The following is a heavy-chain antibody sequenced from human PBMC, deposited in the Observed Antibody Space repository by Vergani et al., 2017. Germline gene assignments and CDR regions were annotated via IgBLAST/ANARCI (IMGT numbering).Heavy chain of an antibody. CDR3: AKHFRGWGIYY. V-gene: IGHV3-30*02. D-gene: IGHD3-16*01. CDR2: IQIDGSNE. J-gene: IGHJ4*02. CDR1: GFTLSNYD. Sequence: QVQLVESGGGVVQRGGSLRLSCATSGFTLSNYDMQWIRQGPGKGLEFVAFIQIDGSNEYYADSVKGRFTLSRDFSKNTLHLQMNSLRTDDTATYYCAKHFRGWGIYYWGQGGQVIVSS.